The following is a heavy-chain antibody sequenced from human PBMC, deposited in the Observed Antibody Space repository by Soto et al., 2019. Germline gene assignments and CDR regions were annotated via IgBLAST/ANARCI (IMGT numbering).Heavy chain of an antibody. CDR3: ARVGYYYDSSGYYYYFDY. CDR1: GYTFTSYD. J-gene: IGHJ4*02. Sequence: ASVNVSCKASGYTFTSYDINWVRQATGQGLEWMGWMNPNSGNTGYAQKFQGRVTMTRNTSISTAYMELSSLRSEDTAVCYCARVGYYYDSSGYYYYFDYWGQGTLVTVSS. V-gene: IGHV1-8*01. CDR2: MNPNSGNT. D-gene: IGHD3-22*01.